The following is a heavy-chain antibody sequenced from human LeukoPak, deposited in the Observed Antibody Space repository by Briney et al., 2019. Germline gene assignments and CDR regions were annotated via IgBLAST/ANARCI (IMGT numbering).Heavy chain of an antibody. D-gene: IGHD4-17*01. J-gene: IGHJ4*02. V-gene: IGHV3-23*01. Sequence: GGSLRLSCAASGFTFSSYAMNWVRQAPGKGLEWVSTITGSGGSTYYADSVKGRFTISRDNSKNTLYLQMNSLRAEDTAVYYCAKEFGDYVSVDYWGQGTLVTVPS. CDR2: ITGSGGST. CDR3: AKEFGDYVSVDY. CDR1: GFTFSSYA.